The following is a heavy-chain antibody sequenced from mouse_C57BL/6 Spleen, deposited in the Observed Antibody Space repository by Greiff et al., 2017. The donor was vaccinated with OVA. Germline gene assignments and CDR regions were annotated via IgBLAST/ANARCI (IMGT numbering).Heavy chain of an antibody. V-gene: IGHV1-42*01. CDR2: INPITGGT. J-gene: IGHJ4*01. CDR1: GYSFTGYY. D-gene: IGHD2-4*01. CDR3: ARKYDDYDMDY. Sequence: VQLKESGPELVKPGASVKISCKASGYSFTGYYMNWVKQSPEQSLEWIGEINPITGGTTYTQKFKAKATLTVDKSSSTAYMQLKSLTSEDSAVDYCARKYDDYDMDYWGQGTSVTVSS.